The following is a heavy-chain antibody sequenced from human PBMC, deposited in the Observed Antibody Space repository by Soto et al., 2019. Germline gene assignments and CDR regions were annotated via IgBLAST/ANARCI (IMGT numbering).Heavy chain of an antibody. D-gene: IGHD3-3*01. CDR1: GGSIISGDYY. V-gene: IGHV4-30-4*01. CDR3: ARASEGFGVVITKLGNWFDP. J-gene: IGHJ5*02. CDR2: IYYSGST. Sequence: ASETLSLTCTVSGGSIISGDYYWSWIRQPPGKGLEWIGYIYYSGSTYYNPSLKSRVTISVDTSKNQFSLKLSSVTAADTAVYYCARASEGFGVVITKLGNWFDPWGQGTLVTVSS.